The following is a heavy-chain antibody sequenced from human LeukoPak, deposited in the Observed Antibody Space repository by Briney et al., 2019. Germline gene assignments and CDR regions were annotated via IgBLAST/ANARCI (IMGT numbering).Heavy chain of an antibody. J-gene: IGHJ4*02. D-gene: IGHD5-18*01. V-gene: IGHV3-48*02. Sequence: GRSLRLSCAASGFTFSSYSMNWVRHAAGKGLEWVSYISSSSSTIYYADSVKGRFTISRDNAKNSLYLQMNSLRDEDTAVYYCARDQRLWLVYWGQGTLVTVSS. CDR1: GFTFSSYS. CDR3: ARDQRLWLVY. CDR2: ISSSSSTI.